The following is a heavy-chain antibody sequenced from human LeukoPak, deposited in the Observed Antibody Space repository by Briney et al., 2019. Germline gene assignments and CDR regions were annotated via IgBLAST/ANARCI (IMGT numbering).Heavy chain of an antibody. CDR3: ARGVVFIAAAGGYYFDY. J-gene: IGHJ4*02. CDR1: GFTVSSNY. Sequence: GGSLRLSCAASGFTVSSNYMSWVRQAPGKGLEWVSVIYSGGSTYYADSVKGRFTISRDNSKTTLYLQMNSLRAEDTAVYYCARGVVFIAAAGGYYFDYWGQGTLVTVSS. CDR2: IYSGGST. V-gene: IGHV3-53*01. D-gene: IGHD6-13*01.